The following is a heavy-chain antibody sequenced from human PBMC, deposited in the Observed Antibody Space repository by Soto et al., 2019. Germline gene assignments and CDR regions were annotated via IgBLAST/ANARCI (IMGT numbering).Heavy chain of an antibody. Sequence: PSETLSLTCIVSGGSISSSSHYWGWIRQPPGKGLEWIGSIYYSGSTYYNPSLKSRVTISVDTSKNQFSLKLSSVTAADTAVFYCAIHRPRSWFDPRCQGTLVTVSS. D-gene: IGHD6-6*01. CDR2: IYYSGST. CDR1: GGSISSSSHY. V-gene: IGHV4-39*01. J-gene: IGHJ5*02. CDR3: AIHRPRSWFDP.